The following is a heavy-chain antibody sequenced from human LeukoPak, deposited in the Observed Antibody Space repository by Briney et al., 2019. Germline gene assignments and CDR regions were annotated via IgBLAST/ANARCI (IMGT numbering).Heavy chain of an antibody. CDR2: IYYSGNT. Sequence: SETLSLTCTVSGYSISSGYYWGWIRQPPGKGLEWIACIYYSGNTYYKPSLKSRVTISVDTSKNQFSLKLNSVTAADTAVYYCARQYCSRDSCYDLVNWGQGTLVTVSS. CDR1: GYSISSGYY. D-gene: IGHD2-15*01. CDR3: ARQYCSRDSCYDLVN. V-gene: IGHV4-38-2*02. J-gene: IGHJ4*02.